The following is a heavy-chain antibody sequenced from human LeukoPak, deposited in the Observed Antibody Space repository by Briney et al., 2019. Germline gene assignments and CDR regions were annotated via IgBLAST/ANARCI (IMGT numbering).Heavy chain of an antibody. CDR3: AREWIQVYYFDY. CDR2: IYTSGST. V-gene: IGHV4-61*02. D-gene: IGHD5-18*01. J-gene: IGHJ4*02. Sequence: SQTMSLTCTVSGGSISSGSYYWSWIRHPAGKGLEWIGRIYTSGSTNYNPSLKSRVTISVDTSKNQFSLKLSPVTASDTAVEYCAREWIQVYYFDYWGQGTLVTVSS. CDR1: GGSISSGSYY.